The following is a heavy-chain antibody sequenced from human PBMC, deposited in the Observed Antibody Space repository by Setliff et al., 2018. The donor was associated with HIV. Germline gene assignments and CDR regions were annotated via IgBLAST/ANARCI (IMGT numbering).Heavy chain of an antibody. V-gene: IGHV4-34*01. J-gene: IGHJ6*03. CDR2: INHSGST. CDR1: GGSFSGYY. CDR3: ASIRVVDNFWSGYYNFDYYMDV. Sequence: PSETLSLTCAVYGGSFSGYYWSWIRQPPGKGLEWIGQINHSGSTRYNPSLKSRVTISVDTSKNQFSLKLSSVAAADRAVYYRASIRVVDNFWSGYYNFDYYMDVWGKGTTVTVSS. D-gene: IGHD3-3*01.